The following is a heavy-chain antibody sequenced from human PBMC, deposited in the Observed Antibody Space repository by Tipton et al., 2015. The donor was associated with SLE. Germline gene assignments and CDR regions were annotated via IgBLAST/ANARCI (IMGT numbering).Heavy chain of an antibody. Sequence: TLSLTCAVYGGSFSGYYWSWIRQPPGKGLEWIGEINHRGSTNYNPSLKSGLTISVDTSKNQFSLRLSSVTAADTAVYYCAREDGDKNYFDYWGQGTLVTVSS. CDR2: INHRGST. J-gene: IGHJ4*02. D-gene: IGHD4-17*01. V-gene: IGHV4-34*01. CDR3: AREDGDKNYFDY. CDR1: GGSFSGYY.